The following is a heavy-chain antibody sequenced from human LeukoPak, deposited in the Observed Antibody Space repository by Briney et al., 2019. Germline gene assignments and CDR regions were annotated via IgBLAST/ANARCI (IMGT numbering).Heavy chain of an antibody. Sequence: SETLSLTRSVSGAFSTNYFWSWIRQPAGKGLQWIGRINTSGDTYYNPSLKSRVTMSVDTSKKQFSLNLSSMAAADTAVYYCARTLLPATMGAFDIWGQGTMVTVSS. CDR2: INTSGDT. J-gene: IGHJ3*02. CDR3: ARTLLPATMGAFDI. CDR1: GAFSTNYF. D-gene: IGHD2-2*01. V-gene: IGHV4-4*07.